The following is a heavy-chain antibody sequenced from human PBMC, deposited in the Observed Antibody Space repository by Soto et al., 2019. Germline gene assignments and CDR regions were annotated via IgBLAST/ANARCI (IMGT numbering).Heavy chain of an antibody. D-gene: IGHD6-19*01. CDR1: GFTFSSYG. CDR3: AKDLGSGWSSLFDY. Sequence: PGGSLRLSCAASGFTFSSYGMHWVRQAPGKGLEWVAVISYDGSNKYYADSVKGRFTISRDNSKNTLYLQMNSLRAEDTAVYYCAKDLGSGWSSLFDYWGQGTLVTVSS. CDR2: ISYDGSNK. J-gene: IGHJ4*02. V-gene: IGHV3-30*18.